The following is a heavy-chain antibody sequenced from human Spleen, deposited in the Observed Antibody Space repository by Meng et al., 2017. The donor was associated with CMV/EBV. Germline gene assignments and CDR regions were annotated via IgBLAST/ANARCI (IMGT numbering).Heavy chain of an antibody. J-gene: IGHJ4*02. V-gene: IGHV3-23*03. CDR1: GFTFSNYA. CDR2: IYSSGITT. D-gene: IGHD5-18*01. CDR3: AKGYSFGYFDL. Sequence: GESLKISCVASGFTFSNYAMNWVRQAPGKGLEWVSIIYSSGITTYYADSVKGRSTISRDNSKNTLYLQVNNLRAEDTAVYYCAKGYSFGYFDLWGQGTVVTVSS.